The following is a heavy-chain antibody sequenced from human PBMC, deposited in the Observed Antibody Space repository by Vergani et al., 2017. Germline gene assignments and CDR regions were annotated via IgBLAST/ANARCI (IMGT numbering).Heavy chain of an antibody. Sequence: QVQLQESGPGLVKPSQTLSLTCTVSGGSISSGGYYWSWIRQHPGKGLEWIGYIYYSGSTYYNPSLKSLVTISVATSKNQFSLKLSAVTAADTAVYYCARTLSRGGSLFDIWGQGTMVTVSS. V-gene: IGHV4-31*01. CDR1: GGSISSGGYY. D-gene: IGHD1-26*01. CDR3: ARTLSRGGSLFDI. CDR2: IYYSGST. J-gene: IGHJ3*02.